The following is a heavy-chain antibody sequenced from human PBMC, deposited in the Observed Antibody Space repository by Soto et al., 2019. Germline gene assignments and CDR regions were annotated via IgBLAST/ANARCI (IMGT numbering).Heavy chain of an antibody. D-gene: IGHD4-4*01. CDR2: IYYSGST. CDR1: GGSISSSSYY. CDR3: ARHSITTVTTVNWFDP. V-gene: IGHV4-39*01. J-gene: IGHJ5*02. Sequence: SETLSLTCTVSGGSISSSSYYWGWIRQPPGKGLEWIGSIYYSGSTYYNPSLKSRVTISVDTSKNQFSLKLSSVTAADTAVYYCARHSITTVTTVNWFDPWGQGTLVTVSS.